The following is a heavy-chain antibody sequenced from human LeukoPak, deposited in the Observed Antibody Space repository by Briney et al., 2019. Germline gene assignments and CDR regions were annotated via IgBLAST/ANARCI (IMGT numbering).Heavy chain of an antibody. V-gene: IGHV1-18*01. J-gene: IGHJ4*02. CDR2: ISAYNGNT. D-gene: IGHD3-10*01. CDR1: GYTFTNYN. Sequence: ASVKVSCKASGYTFTNYNINWVRQAPGQGLEWMGWISAYNGNTNYAQNLQGRVTMTTDTSTSTAYMELRSLRPDDTAVYYCARDPRDYYGSGSYDFDYWGQGTLVTVSS. CDR3: ARDPRDYYGSGSYDFDY.